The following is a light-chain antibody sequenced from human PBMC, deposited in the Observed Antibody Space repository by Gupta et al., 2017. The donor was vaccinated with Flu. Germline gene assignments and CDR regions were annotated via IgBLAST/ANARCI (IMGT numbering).Light chain of an antibody. J-gene: IGLJ3*02. CDR2: GNS. CDR1: SPNFGAGYD. Sequence: QSMLTQPPSVSGAPGQPVTISCTGTSPNFGAGYDVHWYQQLPGTAPKLLIYGNSNRASGVPDRFSGSKSGTSASLAITGLQAEDEADYYCQSYDISLSGSVFGGGTKLTVL. V-gene: IGLV1-40*01. CDR3: QSYDISLSGSV.